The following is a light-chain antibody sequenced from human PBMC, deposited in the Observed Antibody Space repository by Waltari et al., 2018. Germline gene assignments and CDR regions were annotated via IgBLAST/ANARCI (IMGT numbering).Light chain of an antibody. V-gene: IGKV2-28*01. CDR1: QRLLHSNGYNY. CDR2: LGS. J-gene: IGKJ2*01. Sequence: DIVMTQSPLSLSVTPGEPASISCRSSQRLLHSNGYNYLDWYLQKPGQSPHLLIYLGSNRASGVPDRFSGSGSGTDFTLEISRVEAEDVGLYYCMQALQTPYAFGQGTKLEIK. CDR3: MQALQTPYA.